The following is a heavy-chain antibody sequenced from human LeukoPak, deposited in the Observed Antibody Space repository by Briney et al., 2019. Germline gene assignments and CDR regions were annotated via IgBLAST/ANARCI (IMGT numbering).Heavy chain of an antibody. CDR3: ARGPMIVVDAEHTFDY. V-gene: IGHV3-23*01. D-gene: IGHD3-22*01. CDR1: GFTFSSYA. Sequence: GGSLRLSCAASGFTFSSYAMSWVRQAPGKGLEWVSAISGSGGSTYYADSVKGRFTISRDNSKNTLFLQMNSLRAEDTAVYYCARGPMIVVDAEHTFDYWGQGTLVTVSS. CDR2: ISGSGGST. J-gene: IGHJ4*02.